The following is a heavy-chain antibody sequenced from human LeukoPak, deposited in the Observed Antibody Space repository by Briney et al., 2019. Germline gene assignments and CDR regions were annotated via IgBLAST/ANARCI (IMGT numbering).Heavy chain of an antibody. V-gene: IGHV3-21*01. CDR3: AREDSSSGWLQTH. CDR2: ISSSSSYI. Sequence: PGGSLRLSCAASGFTFSSYNMNWVRQAPGKGLEWVSSISSSSSYIYYADSVKGRFTISRDNAKNSLYLQMNSLRAEDTAVYYCAREDSSSGWLQTHWGQGTLVTVSS. J-gene: IGHJ4*02. D-gene: IGHD5-24*01. CDR1: GFTFSSYN.